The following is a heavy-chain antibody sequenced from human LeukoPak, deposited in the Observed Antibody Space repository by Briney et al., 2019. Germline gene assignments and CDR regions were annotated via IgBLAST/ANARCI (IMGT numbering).Heavy chain of an antibody. Sequence: WASVKVSCKASGYTFTDYTMHWLRQAPGQRLDWMGWINGGSGNTKYSPEFQGRVTMTRDTSISTAYMELSRLRSDDTAVYYCASLSYGDYSLWGQGTLVTVSS. CDR1: GYTFTDYT. CDR3: ASLSYGDYSL. D-gene: IGHD4-17*01. CDR2: INGGSGNT. J-gene: IGHJ4*02. V-gene: IGHV1-3*01.